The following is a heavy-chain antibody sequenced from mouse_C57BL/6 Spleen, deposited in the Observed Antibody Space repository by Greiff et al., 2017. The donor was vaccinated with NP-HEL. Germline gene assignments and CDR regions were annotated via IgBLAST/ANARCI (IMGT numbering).Heavy chain of an antibody. V-gene: IGHV5-4*03. D-gene: IGHD1-1*01. CDR1: GFTFSSYA. CDR2: ISDGGSYT. Sequence: EVKLMESGGGLVKPGGSLKLSCAASGFTFSSYAMSWVRQTPEKRLEWVATISDGGSYTYYPDNVKGRFTISRDNAKNNLYLQMSHLKSEDTAMYYCARDYYGSPMDYWGQGTSVTVSS. CDR3: ARDYYGSPMDY. J-gene: IGHJ4*01.